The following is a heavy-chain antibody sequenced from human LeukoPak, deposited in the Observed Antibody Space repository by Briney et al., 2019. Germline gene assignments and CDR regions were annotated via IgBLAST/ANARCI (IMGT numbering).Heavy chain of an antibody. Sequence: GRSLGLSCAASGFTFSSYGMHWVRQAPGKGLEWVAVIWYDGSNKYYADSVKGRFTISRDNSKNTLYLQMDSLRPEDTAVYYCARAPLSRGAFDIWGQGTMVTVSS. V-gene: IGHV3-33*01. CDR2: IWYDGSNK. J-gene: IGHJ3*02. CDR3: ARAPLSRGAFDI. CDR1: GFTFSSYG. D-gene: IGHD5/OR15-5a*01.